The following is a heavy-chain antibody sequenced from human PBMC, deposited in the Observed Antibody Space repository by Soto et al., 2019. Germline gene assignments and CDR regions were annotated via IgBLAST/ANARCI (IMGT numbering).Heavy chain of an antibody. CDR3: ARDQNYGHGMDV. V-gene: IGHV3-30-3*01. J-gene: IGHJ6*02. CDR1: GFTFSSYA. Sequence: GGSLRLSCAASGFTFSSYAMHWVRQAPGKGLEWVAVISYDGSNKYYADSVKGRFTISRDNSKNTLYLQMNSLRAEDTAVYYCARDQNYGHGMDVWGQGTTVTVSS. D-gene: IGHD1-7*01. CDR2: ISYDGSNK.